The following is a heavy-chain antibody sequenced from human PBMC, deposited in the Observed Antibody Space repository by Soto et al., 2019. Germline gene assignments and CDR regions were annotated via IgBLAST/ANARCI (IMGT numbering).Heavy chain of an antibody. Sequence: GGSLRLSCAAPGFTVSSNYMSWVRQAPGKGLEWVSVIYSGGSTYYADSVKGRFTISRDNSKNTLYLQMNSLRAEDTAVYYCARGGTALYEIYYWGQGTLVTVSS. CDR1: GFTVSSNY. CDR3: ARGGTALYEIYY. J-gene: IGHJ4*02. V-gene: IGHV3-66*01. D-gene: IGHD2-15*01. CDR2: IYSGGST.